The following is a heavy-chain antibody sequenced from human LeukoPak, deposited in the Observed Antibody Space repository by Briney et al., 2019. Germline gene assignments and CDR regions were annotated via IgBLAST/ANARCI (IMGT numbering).Heavy chain of an antibody. V-gene: IGHV1-18*01. CDR1: GYTFTSYG. Sequence: GASVKVSCKASGYTFTSYGISWVRQAPGQGLEWKGWISAYSGNTNYAQKLQGRVTMTTDTSTSTAYMELRSLRSDDTAVYYCARDYNPPYYFDCWGQGTLVTVSS. CDR2: ISAYSGNT. CDR3: ARDYNPPYYFDC. D-gene: IGHD1-14*01. J-gene: IGHJ4*02.